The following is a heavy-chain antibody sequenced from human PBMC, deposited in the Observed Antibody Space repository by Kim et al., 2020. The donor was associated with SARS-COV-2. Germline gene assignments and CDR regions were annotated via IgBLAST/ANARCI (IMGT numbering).Heavy chain of an antibody. CDR1: GFTFSNYG. CDR2: ISYDGSKK. D-gene: IGHD2-2*01. V-gene: IGHV3-30*18. CDR3: AKEFSNHDDAFDI. J-gene: IGHJ3*02. Sequence: GGSLRLSCAASGFTFSNYGMHWVRQAPGKGLEWVAVISYDGSKKYYADSVKGRFTISRDNSKNTLYLQMNSLRAEDTAVHYCAKEFSNHDDAFDIWGQGTMVAVSS.